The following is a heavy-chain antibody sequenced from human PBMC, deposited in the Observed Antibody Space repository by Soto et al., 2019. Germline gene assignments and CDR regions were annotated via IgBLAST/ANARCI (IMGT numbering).Heavy chain of an antibody. J-gene: IGHJ4*02. CDR2: INPSGGST. V-gene: IGHV1-46*01. CDR1: GYTFTSYY. CDR3: ARDPALVAARPQNFDY. D-gene: IGHD6-6*01. Sequence: QVPLVQSGAEVKKPGASVKVSCKASGYTFTSYYMHWVRQAPGQGLEWMGIINPSGGSTSYAQKFQGRVTMTRDTSTSTVYMELSSLRSEDTAVYYCARDPALVAARPQNFDYWGQGTLVTVSS.